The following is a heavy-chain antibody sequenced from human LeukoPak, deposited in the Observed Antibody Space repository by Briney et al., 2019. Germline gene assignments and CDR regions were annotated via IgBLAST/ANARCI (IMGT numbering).Heavy chain of an antibody. CDR3: ARDFLGYCGGDCPHDAFDI. D-gene: IGHD2-21*01. J-gene: IGHJ3*02. CDR2: ISGSGGST. Sequence: GGSLRLSCAASGFTFSSYAMSWVRQAPGKGLEWVSAISGSGGSTYYADSVKGRFTISRDNAKNSLYLQMNSLRAEDTAVYYCARDFLGYCGGDCPHDAFDIWGQGTRVTVSS. CDR1: GFTFSSYA. V-gene: IGHV3-23*01.